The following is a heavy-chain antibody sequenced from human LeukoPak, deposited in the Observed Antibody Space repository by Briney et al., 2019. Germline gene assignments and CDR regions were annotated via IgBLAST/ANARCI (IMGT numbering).Heavy chain of an antibody. CDR3: ARDRYSSGWLTSNWFDP. CDR2: IIPIFGTA. V-gene: IGHV1-69*13. Sequence: GASVKVSCKASGYTFTSYGISWVRQAPGQGLEWMGGIIPIFGTANYAQKFQGRVAITADESTSTAYMELSSLRSEDTAVYYCARDRYSSGWLTSNWFDPWGQGTLVTVSS. D-gene: IGHD6-19*01. J-gene: IGHJ5*02. CDR1: GYTFTSYG.